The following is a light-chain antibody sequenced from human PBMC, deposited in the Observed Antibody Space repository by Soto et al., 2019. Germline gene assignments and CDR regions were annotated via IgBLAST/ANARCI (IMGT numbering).Light chain of an antibody. CDR1: ASVSSN. CDR2: GAS. CDR3: QQYDVWPPWT. J-gene: IGKJ1*01. Sequence: IVMTQSPATLSLSPGARATLSCRARASVSSNLAWYQQKPGQAPRLLIYGASTRATGIPARFSGSGSGTEFTLTISSLQSEDFAVYYCQQYDVWPPWTFGQGTKVEFK. V-gene: IGKV3D-15*01.